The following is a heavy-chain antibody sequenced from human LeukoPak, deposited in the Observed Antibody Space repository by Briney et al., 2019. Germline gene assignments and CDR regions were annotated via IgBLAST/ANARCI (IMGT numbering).Heavy chain of an antibody. CDR2: IYHSGST. D-gene: IGHD3-3*01. J-gene: IGHJ4*02. CDR3: ARASSEAPESPYDFWSGYLPYYFDY. Sequence: PSETLSLTCTVSGASISGSGYYWGWIRQPPGKGLEWIGSIYHSGSTYYDPSLKSRVTISVDTSKNQFSLKLSSVTAADTAVYYCARASSEAPESPYDFWSGYLPYYFDYWGQGTLVTVSS. CDR1: GASISGSGYY. V-gene: IGHV4-39*07.